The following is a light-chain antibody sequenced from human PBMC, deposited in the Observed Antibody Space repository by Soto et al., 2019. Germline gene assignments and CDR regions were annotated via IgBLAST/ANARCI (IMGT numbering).Light chain of an antibody. V-gene: IGLV2-14*01. CDR3: SSYAGSNNLV. CDR1: RSDVGGYNY. Sequence: QSALPQPASASGSPGQSITISCTGTRSDVGGYNYVSWYQQHPGKAPKLMIYEVSNRPSGVSNRFSGSKSGNTASLTISGLQSEDEDDYYCSSYAGSNNLVFGGGTKLTVL. CDR2: EVS. J-gene: IGLJ2*01.